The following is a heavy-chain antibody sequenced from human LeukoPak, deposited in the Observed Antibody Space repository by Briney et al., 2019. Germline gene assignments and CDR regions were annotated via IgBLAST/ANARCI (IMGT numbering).Heavy chain of an antibody. V-gene: IGHV3-21*01. Sequence: GALRLSCAASGFTFSSYRMNWVRQAPGKGLEWVSSISSSSSYIYYADSVKGRFTISRDNAKRSLYLQMNSLRPEDTAVYYCARDGHSSGSFDYWGQGTLVTVSS. D-gene: IGHD3-10*01. CDR3: ARDGHSSGSFDY. CDR2: ISSSSSYI. CDR1: GFTFSSYR. J-gene: IGHJ4*02.